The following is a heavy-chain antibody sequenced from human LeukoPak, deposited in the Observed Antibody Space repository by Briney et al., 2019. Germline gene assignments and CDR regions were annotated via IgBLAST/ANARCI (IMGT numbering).Heavy chain of an antibody. CDR2: VYYSGTT. CDR1: GGSISLSYYY. CDR3: ARDRAHDYGDYEYFQH. J-gene: IGHJ1*01. D-gene: IGHD4-17*01. Sequence: SETLSLTCSVSGGSISLSYYYWGWIRQPPGKALEWIGSVYYSGTTSYNPSLKSRVTISVDISKNHFSLRLSSVTAEDTAVYYCARDRAHDYGDYEYFQHWGQGTLVTVSS. V-gene: IGHV4-39*02.